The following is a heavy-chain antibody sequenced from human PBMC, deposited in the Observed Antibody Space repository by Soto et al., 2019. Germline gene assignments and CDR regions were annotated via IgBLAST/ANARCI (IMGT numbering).Heavy chain of an antibody. J-gene: IGHJ4*02. CDR3: SRVNSSSSLDN. CDR1: GDSINSGDYY. CDR2: IYFSGSA. D-gene: IGHD2-2*01. V-gene: IGHV4-30-4*01. Sequence: SETLSLTCTVSGDSINSGDYYFICIRQPPGKGLELIGYIYFSGSAYLNPSLESRLTISVDTSKNQFSLKLRSVTAADTAIYYCSRVNSSSSLDNWGQGALVTVSS.